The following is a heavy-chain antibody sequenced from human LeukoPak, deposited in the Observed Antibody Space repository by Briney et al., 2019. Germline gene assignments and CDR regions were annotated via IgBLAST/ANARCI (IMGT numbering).Heavy chain of an antibody. Sequence: ASVKVSCKASGGTFSSYAISWVRQAPGQGLEWMGGIIPIFGIANYAQKFQGRVTITADKSTSTAYMEPSSLRSEDTAVYYCASEHTASPLLYSSGWYYFDYWGQGTLVTVSS. V-gene: IGHV1-69*17. CDR1: GGTFSSYA. CDR3: ASEHTASPLLYSSGWYYFDY. CDR2: IIPIFGIA. D-gene: IGHD6-19*01. J-gene: IGHJ4*02.